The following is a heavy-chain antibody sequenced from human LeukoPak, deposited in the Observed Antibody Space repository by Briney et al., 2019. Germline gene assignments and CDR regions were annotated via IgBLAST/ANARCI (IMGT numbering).Heavy chain of an antibody. CDR3: ARGRRQWPVPRSDYYFYMDV. D-gene: IGHD6-19*01. CDR2: NNDSGSS. Sequence: SETLSLTCGVYGGSFSGHYWSWIRQSPGKGLEWIGENNDSGSSNYNPSLKSRVTISVDTSRNQFSLKLSSVTAADTALYYCARGRRQWPVPRSDYYFYMDVWGTGTTVTVSS. J-gene: IGHJ6*03. V-gene: IGHV4-34*01. CDR1: GGSFSGHY.